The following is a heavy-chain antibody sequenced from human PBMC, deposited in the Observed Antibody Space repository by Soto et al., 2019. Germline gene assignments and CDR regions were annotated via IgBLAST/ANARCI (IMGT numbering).Heavy chain of an antibody. J-gene: IGHJ4*02. CDR3: ARLNDYGDYGLDY. D-gene: IGHD4-17*01. V-gene: IGHV4-59*11. CDR2: IYYSGST. Sequence: SETLSLTCTVSGGSISSHYWSWIRQPPGKGLEWIGYIYYSGSTNHNPSLKSRVTISVDTSKNQFSLKLSSVTAADTAVYYCARLNDYGDYGLDYWGQGTLVTVSS. CDR1: GGSISSHY.